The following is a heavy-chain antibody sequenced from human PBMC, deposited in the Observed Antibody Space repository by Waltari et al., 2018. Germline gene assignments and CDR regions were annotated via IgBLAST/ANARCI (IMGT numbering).Heavy chain of an antibody. Sequence: QLQLQESGPGLVKPSETLSLTCTVSGGSISSSSYYWGWVRQPPGKGLEWIGRLYYSGSTYYNPSLKSRVTISVDTSKNQFSLKLSSVTAADTAVYYCARHHTYYYDSSGSGPRGYYYYYGMDVWGQGTTVTVSS. CDR1: GGSISSSSYY. V-gene: IGHV4-39*01. J-gene: IGHJ6*02. CDR2: LYYSGST. CDR3: ARHHTYYYDSSGSGPRGYYYYYGMDV. D-gene: IGHD3-22*01.